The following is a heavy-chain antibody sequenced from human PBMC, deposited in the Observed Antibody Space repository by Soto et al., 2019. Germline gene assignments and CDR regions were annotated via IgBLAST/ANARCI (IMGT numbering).Heavy chain of an antibody. CDR2: IYWDDDK. D-gene: IGHD3-10*01. CDR1: GFSLSTSGVG. J-gene: IGHJ4*02. CDR3: AHSQGTYYYGSGKVDY. V-gene: IGHV2-5*02. Sequence: QITLKESGPTLVKPTQTLTLTCTFSGFSLSTSGVGVGWIRQPPGKALEWLALIYWDDDKRYSPSLKSRLTITKETSKNQVVLTMTNMDPVDTATYYCAHSQGTYYYGSGKVDYWGQGTLVTVSS.